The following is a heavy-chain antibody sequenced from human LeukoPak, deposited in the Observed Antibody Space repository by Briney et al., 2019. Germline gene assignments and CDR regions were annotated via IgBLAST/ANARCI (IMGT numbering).Heavy chain of an antibody. D-gene: IGHD3-10*01. CDR3: ARDHYGSGSAFDI. V-gene: IGHV3-21*01. CDR1: GFTFSSYS. CDR2: ISSSSSYI. J-gene: IGHJ3*02. Sequence: GGSLRLSCAASGFTFSSYSMNWVRQAPGKGLEWVSSISSSSSYIYYADSVKGRFTISRDNAKNSLYLQMNSLGAEDTAVYYCARDHYGSGSAFDIWGQGTMVTVSS.